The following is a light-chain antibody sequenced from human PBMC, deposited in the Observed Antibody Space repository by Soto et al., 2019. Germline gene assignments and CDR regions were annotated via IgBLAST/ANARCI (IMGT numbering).Light chain of an antibody. J-gene: IGLJ1*01. CDR2: DVS. V-gene: IGLV2-11*01. CDR1: SSDVGGYNY. CDR3: CSYAGSYGV. Sequence: QSVRTHARSVSRSPGQSVTISCTGTSSDVGGYNYVSWYQQHPGKAPKLMIYDVSKRPSGVPDRFSGSKSGNTASLTISGLQAEDEADYYCCSYAGSYGVFGTGTKVTVL.